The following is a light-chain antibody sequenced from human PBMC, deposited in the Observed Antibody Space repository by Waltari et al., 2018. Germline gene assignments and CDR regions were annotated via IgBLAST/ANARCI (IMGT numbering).Light chain of an antibody. CDR3: CSYTTSTTHV. Sequence: QSALTQPPSVSGSPGQSVTISCSGTGSDIGSYNLVSWYQHPPGAAPRLMICEVISRPSGVPDRFSGSKSGNTASLTISGLQAEDEADYYCCSYTTSTTHVFGTGTKVTVL. J-gene: IGLJ1*01. V-gene: IGLV2-18*02. CDR2: EVI. CDR1: GSDIGSYNL.